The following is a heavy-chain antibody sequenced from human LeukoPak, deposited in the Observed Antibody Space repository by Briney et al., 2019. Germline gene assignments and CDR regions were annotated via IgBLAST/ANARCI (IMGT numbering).Heavy chain of an antibody. CDR1: GFTSSSYW. D-gene: IGHD3-16*02. CDR2: IKQDGSEK. V-gene: IGHV3-7*01. Sequence: GGSLRLSCAASGFTSSSYWMSWVRQAPGKGLEWVANIKQDGSEKYYVDSVKGRFTISRDNAKNSLYLQMNSLRAEDTAVYYCAREGSYDYVWGSYRALYYYMDVWGKGTTVTISS. CDR3: AREGSYDYVWGSYRALYYYMDV. J-gene: IGHJ6*03.